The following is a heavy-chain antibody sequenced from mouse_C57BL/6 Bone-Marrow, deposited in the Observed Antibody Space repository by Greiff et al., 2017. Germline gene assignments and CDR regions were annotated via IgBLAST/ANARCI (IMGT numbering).Heavy chain of an antibody. CDR3: ARIITTGNFDV. CDR2: ISYDGSN. Sequence: EVQRVESGPGLVKPSQSLSLTCSVTGYSITSGYYWNWIRQFPGNKLEWMGYISYDGSNNYNPSLKNRISITRDTSKNQFFLKLNSVTTEDTATYYCARIITTGNFDVWGTGTTVTVSS. V-gene: IGHV3-6*01. CDR1: GYSITSGYY. D-gene: IGHD1-1*01. J-gene: IGHJ1*03.